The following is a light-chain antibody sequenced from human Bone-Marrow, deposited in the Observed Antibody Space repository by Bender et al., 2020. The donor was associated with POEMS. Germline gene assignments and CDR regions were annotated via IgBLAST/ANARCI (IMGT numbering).Light chain of an antibody. J-gene: IGLJ3*02. CDR1: KSDVGGYNY. Sequence: QSALTRPRSVSGSPGQSVTISCAGTKSDVGGYNYVSWYQQHPGKAPKLMIYDVSKRPSGVPDRFSGSKSGNTASLTISGLQAEDETDYYCCSYAGSYTWVFGGGTKLTVL. CDR2: DVS. CDR3: CSYAGSYTWV. V-gene: IGLV2-11*01.